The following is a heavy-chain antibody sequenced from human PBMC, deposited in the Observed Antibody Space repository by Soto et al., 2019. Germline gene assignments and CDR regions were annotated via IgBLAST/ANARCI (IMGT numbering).Heavy chain of an antibody. CDR3: ARHWVRLSSGWPMDV. V-gene: IGHV4-39*01. CDR1: GGSISSTTQH. Sequence: QLQLQESGPGLVKPSETLALTCTVSGGSISSTTQHWGWIRQPPGKGLEWLGSMYYSGSTYYNPSHKSRVTISVDTSKKQFSLKLTSVTAADTAVYYCARHWVRLSSGWPMDVWGQGTTVTVSS. CDR2: MYYSGST. J-gene: IGHJ6*02. D-gene: IGHD6-19*01.